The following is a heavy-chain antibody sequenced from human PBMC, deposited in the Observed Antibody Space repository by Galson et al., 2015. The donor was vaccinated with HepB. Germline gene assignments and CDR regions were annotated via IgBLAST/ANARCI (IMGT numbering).Heavy chain of an antibody. CDR2: IWYDGSNK. V-gene: IGHV3-33*01. D-gene: IGHD6-13*01. CDR3: ARSPPRIAAAGFDY. Sequence: SLRLSCAASGFTFSSYGMHWVRQAPGKGLEWVAVIWYDGSNKYYADSVRGRFTISRDNSKNTLYLQMNSLRAEDTAVYYCARSPPRIAAAGFDYWGQGTLVTVSS. CDR1: GFTFSSYG. J-gene: IGHJ4*02.